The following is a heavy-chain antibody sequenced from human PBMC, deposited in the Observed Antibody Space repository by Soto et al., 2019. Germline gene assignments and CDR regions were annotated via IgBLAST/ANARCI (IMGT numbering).Heavy chain of an antibody. Sequence: ASVKVSCKTSGYPFTDYFIHWVRQAPGQGLEWIGIISLYHHSTSYAQKFQGRLTVTADTSTTTVYMDLSSLTSEDSAVYWCARELYSCGGDCPYYMDYWGQGTLVTVS. D-gene: IGHD2-21*02. CDR3: ARELYSCGGDCPYYMDY. CDR2: ISLYHHST. J-gene: IGHJ4*02. V-gene: IGHV1-46*01. CDR1: GYPFTDYF.